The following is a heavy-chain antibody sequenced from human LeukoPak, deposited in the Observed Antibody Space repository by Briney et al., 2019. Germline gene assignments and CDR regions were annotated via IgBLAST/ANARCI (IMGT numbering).Heavy chain of an antibody. CDR1: GFTFVDYG. CDR2: INYNGAIT. J-gene: IGHJ4*02. CDR3: ASDRLGPSFSVSHFDL. V-gene: IGHV3-20*04. Sequence: GGSLRLSCATSGFTFVDYGLSWVRRAPGKGLEWLCAINYNGAITDYADSVKGRFTISRDNAKNSLYLRMDSLRAEDTALYYCASDRLGPSFSVSHFDLWGQGTLVTVSS. D-gene: IGHD3-3*02.